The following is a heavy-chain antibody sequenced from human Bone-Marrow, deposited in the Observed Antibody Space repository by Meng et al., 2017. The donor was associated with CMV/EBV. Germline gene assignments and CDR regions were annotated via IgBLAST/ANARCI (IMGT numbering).Heavy chain of an antibody. CDR3: AGGLELLSGWCDP. CDR2: LSGSGGST. V-gene: IGHV3-23*01. D-gene: IGHD1-7*01. CDR1: GFTLSSYA. J-gene: IGHJ5*02. Sequence: GESLKISCVASGFTLSSYAMSWVRQAPGKGLEWVSALSGSGGSTHYVDSVKGRFTISRDNSKNTLYLQMNSLRAEDTAVYYCAGGLELLSGWCDPWGQGNLVNVDS.